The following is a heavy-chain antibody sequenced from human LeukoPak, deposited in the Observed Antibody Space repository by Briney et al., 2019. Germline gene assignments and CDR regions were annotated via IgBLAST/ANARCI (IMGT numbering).Heavy chain of an antibody. CDR1: GFTFRSYA. V-gene: IGHV3-30*04. CDR3: ARDRRDSSGWYFDY. J-gene: IGHJ4*02. Sequence: PGGSLRLSCAASGFTFRSYAMHWVRQAPGKGLEWVAVISYDGSNKYYADSVKGRFTISRDNSKNTLYLQMNSLRAEDTAVYYCARDRRDSSGWYFDYWGQGTLVTVSS. CDR2: ISYDGSNK. D-gene: IGHD6-19*01.